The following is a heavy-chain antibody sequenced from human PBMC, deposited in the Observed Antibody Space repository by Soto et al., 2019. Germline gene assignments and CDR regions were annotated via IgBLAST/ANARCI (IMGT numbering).Heavy chain of an antibody. J-gene: IGHJ6*02. Sequence: EVQVLATGGGLIQPGGSLRLSCAASGFTVNSNYMSWVRQAPGEGLQWVSITNTGGTTYYADSVKGRFTVSRDNSKNTLYIQMNSLRAEDTAVYYCAKRDGFILAVWGQGTTVSVSS. CDR1: GFTVNSNY. D-gene: IGHD3-10*01. CDR3: AKRDGFILAV. CDR2: TNTGGTT. V-gene: IGHV3-53*02.